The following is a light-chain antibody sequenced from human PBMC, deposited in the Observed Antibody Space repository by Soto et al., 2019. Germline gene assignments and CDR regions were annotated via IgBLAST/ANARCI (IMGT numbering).Light chain of an antibody. Sequence: QSALTQPASGSGAPGQSITISCTGTSSDVGGYNYVSWYQQHPGKAPKLMIYEVSNRPSGVSNRFSGSKSGNTASLTISGLQAEDEADYYCSAYTISTLVFGGGTKLTVL. CDR3: SAYTISTLV. CDR1: SSDVGGYNY. V-gene: IGLV2-14*01. CDR2: EVS. J-gene: IGLJ3*02.